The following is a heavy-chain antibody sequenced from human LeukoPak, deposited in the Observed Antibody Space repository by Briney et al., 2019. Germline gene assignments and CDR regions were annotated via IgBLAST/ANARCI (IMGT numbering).Heavy chain of an antibody. CDR1: GGTFSSYT. J-gene: IGHJ5*02. D-gene: IGHD2-2*01. V-gene: IGHV1-69*02. CDR3: AISSSSTSYSGWFDP. Sequence: GALVKVSCKASGGTFSSYTISWVRQAPGQGLEWMGRIIPILGIANYAQKFQGRVTITADKSTSTAYMELSSLRSEDTAVYYCAISSSSTSYSGWFDPWGQGTLVTVSS. CDR2: IIPILGIA.